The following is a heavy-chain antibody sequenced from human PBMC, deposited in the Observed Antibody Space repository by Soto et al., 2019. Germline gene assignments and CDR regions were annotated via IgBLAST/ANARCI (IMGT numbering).Heavy chain of an antibody. CDR1: GGTFSSHS. J-gene: IGHJ6*02. V-gene: IGHV1-69*01. Sequence: QVQLVPSGAEVKKPGSSVKDSCKVSGGTFSSHSINWVRQSPGQGPEWMGGIIPIIGTENYAQKFQGRGTITAGESTSTAYMELSSLTSEDTALYYCSTSVYCRTTRCYCYYGLDVWGQGTTGSVSS. CDR3: STSVYCRTTRCYCYYGLDV. CDR2: IIPIIGTE. D-gene: IGHD2-2*01.